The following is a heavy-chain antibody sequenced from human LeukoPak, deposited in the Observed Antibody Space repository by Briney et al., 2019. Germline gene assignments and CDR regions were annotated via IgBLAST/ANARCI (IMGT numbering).Heavy chain of an antibody. CDR2: FDPEDGET. J-gene: IGHJ6*02. V-gene: IGHV1-24*01. CDR3: ATGFSSGYSDYYGMDV. CDR1: GYTLTKLS. D-gene: IGHD3-22*01. Sequence: ASVKVSCKVSGYTLTKLSMHWVRQAPGKGLEWMGGFDPEDGETIYAQKFQGRVTMTEDTSTDTAYMELSSLRSEDTAVYYCATGFSSGYSDYYGMDVWGQGTTVTVSS.